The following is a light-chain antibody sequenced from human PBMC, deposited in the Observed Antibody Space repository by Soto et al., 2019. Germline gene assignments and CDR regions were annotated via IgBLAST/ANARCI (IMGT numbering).Light chain of an antibody. CDR2: EVS. V-gene: IGLV2-14*01. J-gene: IGLJ1*01. Sequence: QSALTQPASVSGSPGQSITISCTGTSSDVGSYNYVSWYQQHPGKAPKLMIFEVSNRPSGVSNRFSSSKSGNTASLTISGLQAEDEADYYCTSYTRGPYVFGTGTKLTVL. CDR3: TSYTRGPYV. CDR1: SSDVGSYNY.